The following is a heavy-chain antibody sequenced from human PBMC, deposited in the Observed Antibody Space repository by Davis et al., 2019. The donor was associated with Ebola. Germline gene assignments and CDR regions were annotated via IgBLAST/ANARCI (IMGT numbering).Heavy chain of an antibody. CDR2: INPITGGT. Sequence: ASSKISCYASGYRFTSYYMHCVRQAPGQGLEWMGIINPITGGTSYAQNFQVRVNMTRDTSTSTVYMELSSLRSEDTAVYYCAREGGRYYDSSGYVFDIWGQGTMVKVSS. CDR1: GYRFTSYY. J-gene: IGHJ3*02. V-gene: IGHV1-46*01. CDR3: AREGGRYYDSSGYVFDI. D-gene: IGHD3-22*01.